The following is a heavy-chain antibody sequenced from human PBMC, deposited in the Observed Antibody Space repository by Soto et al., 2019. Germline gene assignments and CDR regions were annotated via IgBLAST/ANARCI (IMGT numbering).Heavy chain of an antibody. V-gene: IGHV4-59*08. CDR1: GGSFSGYY. Sequence: PSETLSLTCAVYGGSFSGYYWSWIRQPPGKGLEWIGYIYYSGSTNYNPSLKSRVTISVDTSKNQFSLKLSSVTAADTAVYYCASSMLAARWFDPWGQGTLVTVSS. CDR2: IYYSGST. D-gene: IGHD6-6*01. CDR3: ASSMLAARWFDP. J-gene: IGHJ5*02.